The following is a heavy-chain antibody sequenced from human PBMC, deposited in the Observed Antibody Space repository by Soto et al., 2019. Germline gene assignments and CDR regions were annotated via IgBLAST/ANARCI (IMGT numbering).Heavy chain of an antibody. Sequence: VQLLESGGGLVQPGGSLRLSCAASGFTFSNYAMSWVRQAPGKGLEWVSGISGGGGSSYYADSVKGRFTISRDNSKNTLYLQMNSLRAEDMAVYYCAHNCGVDCHSVFFYWGQGTLVIVSS. D-gene: IGHD2-21*02. CDR2: ISGGGGSS. J-gene: IGHJ4*02. CDR3: AHNCGVDCHSVFFY. CDR1: GFTFSNYA. V-gene: IGHV3-23*01.